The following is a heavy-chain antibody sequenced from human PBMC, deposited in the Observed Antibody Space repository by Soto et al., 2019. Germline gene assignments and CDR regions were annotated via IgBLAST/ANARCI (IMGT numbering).Heavy chain of an antibody. V-gene: IGHV1-69*01. J-gene: IGHJ4*02. CDR1: GGGLGRCA. D-gene: IGHD6-19*01. Sequence: APVEVYCKGSGGGLGRCAISWLRQAPGQGLGWMGGIIPIFGTANYAQKFQGRVTITADESTSTAYMELSSLRFEDTAVYYGARGTAVAGIKWGQGTLVNVSS. CDR2: IIPIFGTA. CDR3: ARGTAVAGIK.